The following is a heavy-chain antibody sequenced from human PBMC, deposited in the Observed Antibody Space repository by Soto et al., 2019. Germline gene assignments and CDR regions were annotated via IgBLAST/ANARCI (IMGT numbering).Heavy chain of an antibody. J-gene: IGHJ5*02. CDR2: IIPIFGTA. CDR3: ARVEDLPLGGNNWFDP. Sequence: QVQLVQSGAEVKKPGSSVKVSCKASGGTFSSYAISWVRQAPGQGLEWMGGIIPIFGTANYAQKFQGRVTITADESTSTAYMELSRLRSEDTAVYYCARVEDLPLGGNNWFDPCGEGTMVTVSS. D-gene: IGHD3-10*01. V-gene: IGHV1-69*01. CDR1: GGTFSSYA.